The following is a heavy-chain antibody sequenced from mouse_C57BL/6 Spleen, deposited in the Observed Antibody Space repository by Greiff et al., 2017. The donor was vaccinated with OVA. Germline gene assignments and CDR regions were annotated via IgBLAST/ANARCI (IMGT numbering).Heavy chain of an antibody. Sequence: EVQLVESGEGLVKPGGSLKLSCAASGFTFSSYAMSWVRQTPEKRLEWVAYISSGGDYIYYAATVKGRFTISRDNARNTLYLQMSSLKSEDTAMYYCTRDPDYYGSSLFADWGQGTLVTVSA. D-gene: IGHD1-1*01. CDR2: ISSGGDYI. V-gene: IGHV5-9-1*02. CDR3: TRDPDYYGSSLFAD. J-gene: IGHJ3*01. CDR1: GFTFSSYA.